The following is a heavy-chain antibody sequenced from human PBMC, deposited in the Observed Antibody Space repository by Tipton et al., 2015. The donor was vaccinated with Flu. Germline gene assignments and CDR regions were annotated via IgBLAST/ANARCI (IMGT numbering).Heavy chain of an antibody. V-gene: IGHV3-23*01. CDR1: GGSISSGGAY. J-gene: IGHJ4*02. Sequence: LSLTCTVSGGSISSGGAYWSWVRQAPGKGLEWVSGFSASGRTTYFADSVKGRFTISRDNFRNTLFLQMNGLRAEDTAVYYCAKVIPELVAGLDYWGQGTLVTVSS. CDR3: AKVIPELVAGLDY. D-gene: IGHD6-19*01. CDR2: FSASGRTT.